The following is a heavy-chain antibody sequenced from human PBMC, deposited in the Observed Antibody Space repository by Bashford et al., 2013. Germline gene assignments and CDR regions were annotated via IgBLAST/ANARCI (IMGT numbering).Heavy chain of an antibody. V-gene: IGHV3-33*01. D-gene: IGHD3-3*01. CDR3: ARGITIFGVDPFDY. CDR2: IWYDGRKT. Sequence: VRQAPGKGPEWVAVIWYDGRKTEYADSVKGRFTISRDNSKNTLSLQMNSLRDEDTAVYHCARGITIFGVDPFDYWGRGTLVTVSS. J-gene: IGHJ4*02.